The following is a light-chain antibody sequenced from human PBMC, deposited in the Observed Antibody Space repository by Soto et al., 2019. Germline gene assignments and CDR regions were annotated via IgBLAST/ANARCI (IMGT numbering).Light chain of an antibody. J-gene: IGKJ1*01. CDR2: GAS. CDR3: QQYGSSLWT. V-gene: IGKV3-20*01. CDR1: QSVSSSY. Sequence: EIVLTQSPGTLSLSPGERATLSCRASQSVSSSYLAWYQQKPGQAPRLLIYGASSRATGIPDRFSGSGSGTDFTLTISRLEPENFAVYYCQQYGSSLWTFGQWTKVELK.